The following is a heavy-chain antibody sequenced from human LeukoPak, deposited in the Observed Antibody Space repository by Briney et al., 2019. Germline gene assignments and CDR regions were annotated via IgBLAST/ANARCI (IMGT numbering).Heavy chain of an antibody. CDR1: GFTFSSYW. Sequence: GGSLRLYCAASGFTFSSYWMHWVRQAPGKGLVWVSRINSDGSSTSYADSVKGRFTISRDNAKNTLYLQMNSLRAEDTAVYYCAKVSGGSCFPCWGQGTLVTVSS. D-gene: IGHD2-15*01. J-gene: IGHJ4*02. CDR2: INSDGSST. V-gene: IGHV3-74*01. CDR3: AKVSGGSCFPC.